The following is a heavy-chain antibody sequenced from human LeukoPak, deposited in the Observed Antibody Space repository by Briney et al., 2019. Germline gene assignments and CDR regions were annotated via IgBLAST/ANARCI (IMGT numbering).Heavy chain of an antibody. D-gene: IGHD3-10*01. J-gene: IGHJ5*02. Sequence: SETLSLTCTVSGGSISSYYWSWIRQPPGKGLEWIGYIYYSGSTNYNPSLKSRVTISVDTSKNQFSLKLSSVTAADTAVYYCARDRGLGKYNWFDPWGQGTLVTVSS. CDR1: GGSISSYY. CDR3: ARDRGLGKYNWFDP. CDR2: IYYSGST. V-gene: IGHV4-59*01.